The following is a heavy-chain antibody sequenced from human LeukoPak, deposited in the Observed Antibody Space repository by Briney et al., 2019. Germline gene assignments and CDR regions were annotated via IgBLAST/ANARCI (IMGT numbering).Heavy chain of an antibody. CDR1: GYSISSGYY. V-gene: IGHV4-61*02. D-gene: IGHD1-20*01. CDR3: ARLCNWNYFDY. CDR2: IYTSGST. Sequence: SETLSLTCTVSGYSISSGYYWRWIRQPAGKVLEWIGRIYTSGSTNYNPPLKSRVTISVDTSKNQFSLKLSSVTAADTAVYYCARLCNWNYFDYWGQGTLVTVSS. J-gene: IGHJ4*02.